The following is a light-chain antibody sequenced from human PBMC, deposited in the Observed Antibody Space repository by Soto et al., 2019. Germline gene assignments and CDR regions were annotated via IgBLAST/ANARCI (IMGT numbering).Light chain of an antibody. CDR2: DVS. CDR1: SSDIGGYNY. CDR3: SSYTSTSTLDV. V-gene: IGLV2-14*03. J-gene: IGLJ1*01. Sequence: QSALTQPASVSGSPGQSITISCTGTSSDIGGYNYVSWYQQLPGKVPKLIIYDVSNRPSGVSDRFSGSKSGNAASLTISGLPAEDEADYYCSSYTSTSTLDVFGTGTKLTVL.